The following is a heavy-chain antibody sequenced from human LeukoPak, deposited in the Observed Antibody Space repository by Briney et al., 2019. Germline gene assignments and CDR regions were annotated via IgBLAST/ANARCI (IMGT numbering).Heavy chain of an antibody. CDR3: ARTQWLARGRNMRHAFDI. CDR1: GGSFSGYY. V-gene: IGHV4-34*01. Sequence: SETLSLTCAVYGGSFSGYYWTWIRQPPGKGLEWIGEINHSGSTNYNPSLKSRVTVSVDTSRNQLSLKLSSVTAADTAVYYCARTQWLARGRNMRHAFDIWGQGTMVTVSS. D-gene: IGHD6-19*01. CDR2: INHSGST. J-gene: IGHJ3*02.